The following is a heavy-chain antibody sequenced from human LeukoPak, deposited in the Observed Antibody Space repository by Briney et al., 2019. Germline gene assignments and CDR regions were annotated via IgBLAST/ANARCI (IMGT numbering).Heavy chain of an antibody. J-gene: IGHJ5*02. D-gene: IGHD6-6*01. V-gene: IGHV4-30-2*01. CDR1: GGSISSGGYS. CDR3: ARAKTLAARPRGWFDP. CDR2: IYHSGST. Sequence: SQTLSLTCAVSGGSISSGGYSWSWIRQPPGKGLEWIGYIYHSGSTYYNPSLKSRVTISVDRSKNQFSLKLSSVTAADTAVYYCARAKTLAARPRGWFDPWGQGTLVTVSS.